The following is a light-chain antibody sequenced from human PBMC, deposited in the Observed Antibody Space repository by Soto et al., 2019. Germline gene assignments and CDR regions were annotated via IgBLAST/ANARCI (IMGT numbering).Light chain of an antibody. Sequence: EIVLTQSPGTLSLSPGERATLSCRASQSVSSSYLAWYQQKPGQAPRLLIYGASSRATGIPDRFSGSGSGTAFTLTISRLEPEDFAVYYCEQYDISPLTFGGGTNVELK. CDR2: GAS. CDR3: EQYDISPLT. CDR1: QSVSSSY. J-gene: IGKJ4*01. V-gene: IGKV3-20*01.